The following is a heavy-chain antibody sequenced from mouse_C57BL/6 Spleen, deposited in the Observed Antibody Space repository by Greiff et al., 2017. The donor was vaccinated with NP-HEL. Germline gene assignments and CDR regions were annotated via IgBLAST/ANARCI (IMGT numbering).Heavy chain of an antibody. Sequence: VQLQQSGPGLVAPSQSLSITCTVSGFSLTSYAISWVRQPPGKGLEWLGVIWTGGGTNYNSALKSRLSISKDNSKSQVILKMNSLQTDDTARYYCASLDYYGSSPAYWGQGTLVTVSA. CDR1: GFSLTSYA. D-gene: IGHD1-1*01. J-gene: IGHJ3*01. CDR2: IWTGGGT. V-gene: IGHV2-9-1*01. CDR3: ASLDYYGSSPAY.